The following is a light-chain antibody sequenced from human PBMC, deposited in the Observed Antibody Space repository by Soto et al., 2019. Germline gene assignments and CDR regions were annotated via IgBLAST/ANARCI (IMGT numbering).Light chain of an antibody. CDR3: CSFSGSYTSYV. Sequence: QSVLTQPRSVSGSPGQSVTISCTGTSNYVSWYQQHPGKAPKLIIYDVTKRPSVVPDRFSGSKSGNTASLTISGLQADDEADYYCCSFSGSYTSYVFGTGTKLTVL. CDR2: DVT. CDR1: SNY. J-gene: IGLJ1*01. V-gene: IGLV2-11*01.